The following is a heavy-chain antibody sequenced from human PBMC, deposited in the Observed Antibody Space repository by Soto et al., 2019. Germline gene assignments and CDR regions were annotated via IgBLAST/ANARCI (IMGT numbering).Heavy chain of an antibody. V-gene: IGHV3-23*01. Sequence: GGSLRLSCAASGFTVSSSQMTWVRQAPGKALEWVSTISGSGGSTYYADSVKGRFTISRDNAKNSLYLQMNSLRAEDTAVYYCARGTAAGTQRFDPWGQGTLVTVSS. D-gene: IGHD6-13*01. J-gene: IGHJ5*02. CDR1: GFTVSSSQ. CDR2: ISGSGGST. CDR3: ARGTAAGTQRFDP.